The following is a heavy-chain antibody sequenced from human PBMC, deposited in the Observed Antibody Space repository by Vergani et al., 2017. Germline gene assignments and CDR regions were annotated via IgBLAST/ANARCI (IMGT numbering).Heavy chain of an antibody. D-gene: IGHD1-26*01. CDR1: GFTFSSYS. V-gene: IGHV3-21*01. J-gene: IGHJ6*03. Sequence: EVLLVESGGGLVKPGGSLRLSCAASGFTFSSYSMNWFRQAPGKGLEWVSSISSSSSYIYYADSVKGRFTISRDNAKNSLYLQMNSLRAEDTAVYYCARAFIVGATNYYYYYMDVWGKGTTVTVSS. CDR2: ISSSSSYI. CDR3: ARAFIVGATNYYYYYMDV.